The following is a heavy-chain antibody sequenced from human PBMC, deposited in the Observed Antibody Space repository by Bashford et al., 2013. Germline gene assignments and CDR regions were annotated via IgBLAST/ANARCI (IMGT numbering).Heavy chain of an antibody. CDR1: GGTFSSYA. CDR3: TRVGFISVAGTFDS. Sequence: SVKVSCKASGGTFSSYAISWVRQAPGQGLEWMGGIIPIFGTANYAQKFQGRVTMTRDTSISTGYMELSRLTSDDTAVYYCTRVGFISVAGTFDSWGQGTLVTVSS. V-gene: IGHV1-69*05. D-gene: IGHD6-19*01. CDR2: IIPIFGTA. J-gene: IGHJ4*02.